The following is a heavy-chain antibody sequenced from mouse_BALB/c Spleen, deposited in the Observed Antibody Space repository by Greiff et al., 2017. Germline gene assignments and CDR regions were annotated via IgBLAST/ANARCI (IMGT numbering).Heavy chain of an antibody. V-gene: IGHV3-6*02. Sequence: EVKLMESGPGLVKPSQSLSLTCSVTGYSITSGYYWNWIRQFPGNKLEWMGYISYDGSNNYNPSLKNRISITRDTSKNQFFLKLNSVTTEDTATYYCAREVRRGDYYAMDYWGQGTSVTVSS. CDR3: AREVRRGDYYAMDY. D-gene: IGHD2-14*01. J-gene: IGHJ4*01. CDR1: GYSITSGYY. CDR2: ISYDGSN.